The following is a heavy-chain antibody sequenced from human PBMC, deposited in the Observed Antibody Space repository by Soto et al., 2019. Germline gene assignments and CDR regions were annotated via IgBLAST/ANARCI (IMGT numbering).Heavy chain of an antibody. D-gene: IGHD4-17*01. CDR2: IYPGDSAS. J-gene: IGHJ4*02. Sequence: PGESLKISCETSGYSFTNYWIAWVRQMPGKGLEWMATIYPGDSASRYGPSFHGQVTVSADKSISTAYLQWSSLKASDTAVYYCARRSLATTSRFFDSWGQETPVPVSS. CDR3: ARRSLATTSRFFDS. V-gene: IGHV5-51*01. CDR1: GYSFTNYW.